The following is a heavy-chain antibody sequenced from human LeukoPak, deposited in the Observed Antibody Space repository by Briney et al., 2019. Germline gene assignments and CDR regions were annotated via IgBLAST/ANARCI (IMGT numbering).Heavy chain of an antibody. V-gene: IGHV4-38-2*02. CDR3: ASSSSSLSLFDY. Sequence: NPSETLSLTCTVSGYSISSGYYWGWIRQPPGKGLEWIGSIYHSGSTYYNPSLKSRVTISVDTSKNQFSLKLSSVTAADTAVYYCASSSSSLSLFDYWGQGTLVTVSS. CDR2: IYHSGST. CDR1: GYSISSGYY. D-gene: IGHD6-6*01. J-gene: IGHJ4*02.